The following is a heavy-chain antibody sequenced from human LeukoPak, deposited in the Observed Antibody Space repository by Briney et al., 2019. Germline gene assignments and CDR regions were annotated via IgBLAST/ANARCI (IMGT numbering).Heavy chain of an antibody. D-gene: IGHD3-3*01. CDR1: GYSFTSYW. J-gene: IGHJ4*02. Sequence: GECLKISCKASGYSFTSYWIGWVRQMPGKGLEWMGIIFPGDSDTRYSPSFQGQVTISADMSISTAYLQWSSLMASDTAMYYCARTPGPLRFLDYWGQGTLVTVSS. V-gene: IGHV5-51*01. CDR2: IFPGDSDT. CDR3: ARTPGPLRFLDY.